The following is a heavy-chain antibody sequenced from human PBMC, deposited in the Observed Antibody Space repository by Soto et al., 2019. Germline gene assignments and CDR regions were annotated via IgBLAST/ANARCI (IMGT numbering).Heavy chain of an antibody. CDR3: ARDSHVGSGWQLTADY. V-gene: IGHV3-33*01. CDR2: IWDDGSNK. Sequence: QVQLVESGGGVVQPGRSLRLSCAASGFTFSSYGMHWVRQAPGKGLEWVAVIWDDGSNKYYAESVKGRFTISRDNSKNTLYLQMNSLRAEDTAVYYCARDSHVGSGWQLTADYWGQGTLVTVSS. J-gene: IGHJ4*02. CDR1: GFTFSSYG. D-gene: IGHD6-19*01.